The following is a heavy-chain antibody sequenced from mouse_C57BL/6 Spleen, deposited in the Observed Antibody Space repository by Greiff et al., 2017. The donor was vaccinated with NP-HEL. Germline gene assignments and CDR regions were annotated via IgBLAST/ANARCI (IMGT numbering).Heavy chain of an antibody. Sequence: VQLQQSGAELVRPGASVKLSCKASGYTFTDYYINWVKQRPGQGLEWIARIYPGSGNTYYNEKFKGKATLTAEKSSSTAYMQLSSLTSEDSAVYFCARDGPPYGSPAWFAYWGQGTLVTVSA. J-gene: IGHJ3*01. V-gene: IGHV1-76*01. CDR1: GYTFTDYY. CDR2: IYPGSGNT. CDR3: ARDGPPYGSPAWFAY. D-gene: IGHD1-1*01.